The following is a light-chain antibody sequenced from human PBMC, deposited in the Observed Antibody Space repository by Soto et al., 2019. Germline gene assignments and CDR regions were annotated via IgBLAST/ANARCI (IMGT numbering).Light chain of an antibody. V-gene: IGKV1-9*01. CDR1: QGIRSY. J-gene: IGKJ4*01. Sequence: IQLTQSPSSLSASVGDRVTITCRASQGIRSYLAWYQQKPGKAPKLLIYGVSTLQGGVPSRFSGSGSWTDFTLTVSSLQPEDFATYYCQQHNSYPFTFGRGTKVEI. CDR3: QQHNSYPFT. CDR2: GVS.